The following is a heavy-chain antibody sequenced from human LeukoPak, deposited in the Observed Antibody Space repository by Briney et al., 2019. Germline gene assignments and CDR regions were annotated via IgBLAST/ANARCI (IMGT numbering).Heavy chain of an antibody. CDR1: GFTFSSYA. J-gene: IGHJ4*02. CDR2: ISDSGGST. Sequence: GGSLRLSCAASGFTFSSYAMSWVRQAPGKGLERVSAISDSGGSTYYADSVKGRFTISRDNSKNTLYLQMNSLRAEDTAVYYCAKRVVPARHFDYWGQGTLVTVSS. D-gene: IGHD2-2*01. CDR3: AKRVVPARHFDY. V-gene: IGHV3-23*01.